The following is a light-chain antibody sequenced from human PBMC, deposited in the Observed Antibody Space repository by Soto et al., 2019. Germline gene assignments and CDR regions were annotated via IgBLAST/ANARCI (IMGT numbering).Light chain of an antibody. CDR3: HQRSNWPLT. V-gene: IGKV3-11*01. J-gene: IGKJ4*01. CDR2: DAS. Sequence: EIVLTQSPVTLSLSPGERATLSCRASQSVFSSLAWYKQKPCQAPRLLLYDASTRATAIPARFRGSGSGTYFTLTISSLEPEDFAVYYCHQRSNWPLTFGGGTKVEVK. CDR1: QSVFSS.